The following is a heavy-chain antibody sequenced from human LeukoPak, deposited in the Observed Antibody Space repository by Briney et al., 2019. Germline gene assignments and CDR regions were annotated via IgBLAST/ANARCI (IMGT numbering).Heavy chain of an antibody. CDR1: GFTFSDYY. J-gene: IGHJ4*02. CDR3: VNMVSDSGVEGK. D-gene: IGHD3-10*01. V-gene: IGHV3-11*04. Sequence: TGGSLRLSCAASGFTFSDYYMSWIRQAPGKGLEWVSYISSSGSTIYYADSVKGRFTISRDNAINTVYLQMNSLRDEDTAIYYCVNMVSDSGVEGKWGQGTLVTVSS. CDR2: ISSSGSTI.